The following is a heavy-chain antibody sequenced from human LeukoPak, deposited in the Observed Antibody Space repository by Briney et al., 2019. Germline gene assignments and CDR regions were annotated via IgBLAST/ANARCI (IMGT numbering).Heavy chain of an antibody. CDR2: INAGNGNT. CDR3: ARERGGPSSGSRGYFDL. Sequence: VASVKVSCKASGYTFTSYAMHWVRQAPGQRLEWMGWINAGNGNTKYSQKFQGRVTITRDTSASTAYMELSSLRSEDTAVYYCARERGGPSSGSRGYFDLWGRGTLVTVSS. J-gene: IGHJ2*01. CDR1: GYTFTSYA. V-gene: IGHV1-3*01. D-gene: IGHD3-10*01.